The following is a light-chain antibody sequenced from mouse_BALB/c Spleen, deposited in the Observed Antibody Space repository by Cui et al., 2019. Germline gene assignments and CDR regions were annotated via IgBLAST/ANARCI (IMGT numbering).Light chain of an antibody. V-gene: IGKV4-74*01. J-gene: IGKJ2*01. Sequence: QLVLTQSPALMSASLGERVTMTCTASSSVSSSYLHWYQQKPGSSPKLWIYSTSNLASGVPARFSGSGSGTSYSLTISSMEAEDAATYYCHQCHRSPRTFGGGTKLEIK. CDR1: SSVSSSY. CDR2: STS. CDR3: HQCHRSPRT.